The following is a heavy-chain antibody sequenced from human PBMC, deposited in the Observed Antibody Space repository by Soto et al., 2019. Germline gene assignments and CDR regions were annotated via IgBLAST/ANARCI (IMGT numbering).Heavy chain of an antibody. J-gene: IGHJ6*02. Sequence: QVQLVQSGAEVKKPGSSVKVSCKASGGTFSSYTISWVRQAPGQGLEWMGRIIPILGIANYAQKFQGRVTITADKSTSTAYMELRSLRSEDTAVYYCAREYCSGGSCYVGEYYYYGMDVWGQGTTVTVSS. D-gene: IGHD2-15*01. CDR2: IIPILGIA. CDR3: AREYCSGGSCYVGEYYYYGMDV. CDR1: GGTFSSYT. V-gene: IGHV1-69*08.